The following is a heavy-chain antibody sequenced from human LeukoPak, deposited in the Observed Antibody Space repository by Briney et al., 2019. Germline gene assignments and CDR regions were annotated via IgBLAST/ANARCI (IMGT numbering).Heavy chain of an antibody. CDR2: ISYDGSNK. CDR1: GLTFSSYG. J-gene: IGHJ4*02. CDR3: AMAIWGLGY. Sequence: GGSLRLSCAASGLTFSSYGMHWVRQAPGKGLEWVAVISYDGSNKYYADSVKGRFTISRDNSKNTLYLQMNSLRAEDTAVYYCAMAIWGLGYWGQGTLVTVSS. V-gene: IGHV3-30*03. D-gene: IGHD7-27*01.